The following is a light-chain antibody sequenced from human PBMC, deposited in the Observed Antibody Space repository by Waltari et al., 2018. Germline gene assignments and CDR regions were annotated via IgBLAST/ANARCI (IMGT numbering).Light chain of an antibody. CDR2: KAS. CDR3: QQYKSFPLT. V-gene: IGKV1-5*03. J-gene: IGKJ4*01. CDR1: ESISSC. Sequence: DIQMTQSPSTMSASAGDRVTITCRASESISSCLAWYQQKPGKAPKVLIYKASTLETGVPSRFRGSESGTEFTLTISSLQPDDFASYYCQQYKSFPLTFGGGTKVEI.